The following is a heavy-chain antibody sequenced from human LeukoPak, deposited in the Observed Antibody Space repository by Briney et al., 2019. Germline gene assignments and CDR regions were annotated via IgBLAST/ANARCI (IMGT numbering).Heavy chain of an antibody. CDR3: ARFHVWGSNDY. CDR2: IYYSGST. D-gene: IGHD3-16*01. Sequence: SETLSLTCAVSGGSISSGGYSWSWIRQPPGEGLEWIGYIYYSGSTYYNPSLKSRVTISVDTSKNQFSLKLSSVTAADTAVYYCARFHVWGSNDYWGQGTLVTVSS. V-gene: IGHV4-31*11. J-gene: IGHJ4*02. CDR1: GGSISSGGYS.